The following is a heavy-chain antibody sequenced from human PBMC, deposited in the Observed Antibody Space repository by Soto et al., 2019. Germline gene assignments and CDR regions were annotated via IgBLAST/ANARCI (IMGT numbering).Heavy chain of an antibody. Sequence: QVQLVQSGAEVKKPGSSVKVSCKASGGTFSSYAISWVRQAPGQGLEWMGGIIPIFGTANYAQKFQGRVTNTADESTSTDYMELSSLRSEDTAVYYCARDPTMVRGASYYFDYWGQGTLVTVSS. V-gene: IGHV1-69*01. CDR1: GGTFSSYA. CDR3: ARDPTMVRGASYYFDY. CDR2: IIPIFGTA. J-gene: IGHJ4*02. D-gene: IGHD3-10*01.